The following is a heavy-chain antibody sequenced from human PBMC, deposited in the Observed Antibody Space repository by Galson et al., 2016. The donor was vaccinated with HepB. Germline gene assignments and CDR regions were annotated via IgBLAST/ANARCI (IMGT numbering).Heavy chain of an antibody. J-gene: IGHJ5*02. Sequence: ETLSLTCTVSGASVSDYFWSWIRQPPGEGLEWIGYTSYIRSANYNPSLNSRITISVDTSKNQNSLRLNSVTATDTAVYYCARHFAGWFDPWGQGTLVTVSS. V-gene: IGHV4-59*02. CDR3: ARHFAGWFDP. CDR2: TSYIRSA. D-gene: IGHD3-3*02. CDR1: GASVSDYF.